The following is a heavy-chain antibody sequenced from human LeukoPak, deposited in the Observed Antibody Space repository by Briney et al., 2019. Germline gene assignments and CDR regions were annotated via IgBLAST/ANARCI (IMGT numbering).Heavy chain of an antibody. CDR2: IYYSGST. D-gene: IGHD3-3*01. CDR3: ARDRRYDFWSGLNWFDP. J-gene: IGHJ5*02. CDR1: GGSVSSGSYY. Sequence: KPSETLSLTCTVSGGSVSSGSYYWSWIRQPPGKGLEWIGYIYYSGSTNYNPSLKSRVTISVDTSKNRFSLKLSSVTAADTAVYYCARDRRYDFWSGLNWFDPWGQGTLVTVSS. V-gene: IGHV4-61*01.